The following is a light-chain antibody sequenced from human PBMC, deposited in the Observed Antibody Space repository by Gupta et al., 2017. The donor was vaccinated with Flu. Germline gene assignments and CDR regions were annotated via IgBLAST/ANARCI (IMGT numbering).Light chain of an antibody. CDR1: SSNIENNY. CDR3: GTWDSSLSAWV. V-gene: IGLV1-51*01. Sequence: SSSNIENNYVSWYQQIPGTAPKLLIYENSKRPSGIPDRFSGSKSDTSATLGISGLQTGDEADYCCGTWDSSLSAWVFGGGTKLTVL. CDR2: ENS. J-gene: IGLJ3*02.